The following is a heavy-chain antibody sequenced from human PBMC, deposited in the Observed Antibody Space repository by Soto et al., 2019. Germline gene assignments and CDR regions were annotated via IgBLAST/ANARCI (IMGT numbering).Heavy chain of an antibody. CDR2: IWYDGSNK. V-gene: IGHV3-33*01. D-gene: IGHD6-13*01. CDR1: GFTFSSYG. CDR3: ARVDSSSPYYYYGMDV. Sequence: GGSLRLSCAASGFTFSSYGMHWVRQAPGKGLEWVAVIWYDGSNKYYADSVKGRFTISRDNSKNTLYLQMNSLRAEDTAVYYCARVDSSSPYYYYGMDVWGQGTTVTVS. J-gene: IGHJ6*02.